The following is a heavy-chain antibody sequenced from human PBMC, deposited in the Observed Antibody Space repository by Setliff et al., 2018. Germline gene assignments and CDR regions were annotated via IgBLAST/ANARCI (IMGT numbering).Heavy chain of an antibody. J-gene: IGHJ3*02. CDR2: ISYDGSNK. CDR3: ARFTAGDAFDI. V-gene: IGHV3-30-3*01. CDR1: GFTFSSYA. D-gene: IGHD5-18*01. Sequence: GSLRLSCAAPGFTFSSYAMHWVRQAPGKGLEWVAVISYDGSNKYYADSVKGRFTISRDNSKNTLYLQMNSLRAEDTAVYYCARFTAGDAFDIWGQGTMVTVSS.